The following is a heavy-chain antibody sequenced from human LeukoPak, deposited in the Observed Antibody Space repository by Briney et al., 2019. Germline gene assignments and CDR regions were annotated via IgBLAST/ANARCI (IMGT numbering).Heavy chain of an antibody. CDR2: IYNSGST. J-gene: IGHJ6*02. V-gene: IGHV4-31*03. CDR3: ARDVGSREYYYYGMDV. D-gene: IGHD5-12*01. CDR1: GGSISSGGYY. Sequence: PSQTLSLTCTVSGGSISSGGYYWSWIRQHPGKGLEWIGYIYNSGSTDYNPSLKSRVTISVDTSKNQFSLKLSSVTAADTAVYYCARDVGSREYYYYGMDVWGQGTTVTVSS.